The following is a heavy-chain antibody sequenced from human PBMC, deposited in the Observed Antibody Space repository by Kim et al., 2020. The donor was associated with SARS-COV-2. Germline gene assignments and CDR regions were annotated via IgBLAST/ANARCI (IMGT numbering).Heavy chain of an antibody. D-gene: IGHD1-26*01. Sequence: SETLSLTCTVSGGSISSYYWSWIRQPPGKGLEWIGYIYYSGSTNYNPSLKSRVTISVDTSKNQFSLKLSSVTAADTAVYYCARGGIVASWDYYYGMDVWGQGTTVTVSS. CDR1: GGSISSYY. CDR3: ARGGIVASWDYYYGMDV. V-gene: IGHV4-59*13. J-gene: IGHJ6*02. CDR2: IYYSGST.